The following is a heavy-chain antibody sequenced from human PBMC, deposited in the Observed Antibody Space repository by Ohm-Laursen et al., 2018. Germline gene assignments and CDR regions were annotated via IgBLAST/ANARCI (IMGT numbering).Heavy chain of an antibody. CDR1: GFTFSSYA. J-gene: IGHJ6*02. D-gene: IGHD4-23*01. Sequence: SLRLSCAASGFTFSSYAMSWVRQAPGKGLEWVATINKDGSEKKYVDSVKGRFTISRDNAENSVYLQMNSLRVEGTAVYYCARAYEATPPNVWGQGTTVTVS. CDR2: INKDGSEK. V-gene: IGHV3-7*04. CDR3: ARAYEATPPNV.